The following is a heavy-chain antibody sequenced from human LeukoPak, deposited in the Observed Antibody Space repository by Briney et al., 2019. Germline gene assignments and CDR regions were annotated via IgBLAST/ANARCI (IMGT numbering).Heavy chain of an antibody. J-gene: IGHJ3*02. CDR2: IYYSGSS. V-gene: IGHV4-39*07. Sequence: SETLSLTCTVSGGSISSSSYYWGWIRQPPGKGLEWIGNIYYSGSSYYNPSLKSRVTISVDTSKNQFSLKLRSVTAADTAVYYCARGRHYYDSSGYTAWAFGIWGQGTMVTVSS. CDR1: GGSISSSSYY. D-gene: IGHD3-22*01. CDR3: ARGRHYYDSSGYTAWAFGI.